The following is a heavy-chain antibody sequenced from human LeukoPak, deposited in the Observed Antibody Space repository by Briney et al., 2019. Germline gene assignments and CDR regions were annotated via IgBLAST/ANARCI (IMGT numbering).Heavy chain of an antibody. D-gene: IGHD3-10*01. CDR2: IRYDGSNK. CDR3: AKMELGFGEYDY. Sequence: GGSLRLSCAASGFTFSSYGMHWVRQAPGKGLEWVAFIRYDGSNKYYADSVKGRFTVSRDNSKNTLYLQMNSLRAEDMAVYYCAKMELGFGEYDYWGQGTLVTVSS. CDR1: GFTFSSYG. J-gene: IGHJ4*02. V-gene: IGHV3-30*02.